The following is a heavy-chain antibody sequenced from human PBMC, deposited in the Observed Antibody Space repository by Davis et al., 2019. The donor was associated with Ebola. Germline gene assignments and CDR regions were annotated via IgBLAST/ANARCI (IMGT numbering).Heavy chain of an antibody. V-gene: IGHV3-74*01. CDR3: ARDFYYGGS. CDR1: GFTFSAYW. J-gene: IGHJ4*02. D-gene: IGHD4-23*01. CDR2: IESDGRST. Sequence: PGGSLRLSCAASGFTFSAYWMHWVRQAPGKGLVWVSRIESDGRSTTYADSVKGRFTISRDNAKNTLYLQMNSLRAEDTAVYYCARDFYYGGSWGQGTLVTVSS.